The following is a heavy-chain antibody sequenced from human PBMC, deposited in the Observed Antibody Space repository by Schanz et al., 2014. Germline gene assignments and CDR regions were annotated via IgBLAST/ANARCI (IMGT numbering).Heavy chain of an antibody. J-gene: IGHJ3*01. CDR2: IFHSGTT. CDR3: TRSTLWSYDV. CDR1: GGSISSGESY. D-gene: IGHD2-21*01. V-gene: IGHV4-39*07. Sequence: QLQLQESGPGLVKPSETLSLTCTVSGGSISSGESYWGWIRQSPGKGLEWIGEIFHSGTTNYNPSLESRVTISVDKSKTQFSLILSSMTAADTAVYYCTRSTLWSYDVWGRGTMVIVSS.